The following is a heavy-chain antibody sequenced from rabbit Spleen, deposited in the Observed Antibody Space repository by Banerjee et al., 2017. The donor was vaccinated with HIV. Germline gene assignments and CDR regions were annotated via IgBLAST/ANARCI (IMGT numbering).Heavy chain of an antibody. CDR2: IDPIFGTT. D-gene: IGHD6-1*01. J-gene: IGHJ4*01. V-gene: IGHV1S40*01. Sequence: QSLEESGGDLVKPGASLTLTCIASGFTMSSSDWIYWVRQAPGKGLEWIGYIDPIFGTTYCASWPKDRFTISTTSSTTVTLQMTSLTAADTASYCYARKMSCNYGYDLWGPGTLVIVS. CDR3: ARKMSCNYGYDL. CDR1: GFTMSSSDW.